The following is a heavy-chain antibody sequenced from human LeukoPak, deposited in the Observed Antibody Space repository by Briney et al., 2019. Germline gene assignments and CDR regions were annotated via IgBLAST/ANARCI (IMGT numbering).Heavy chain of an antibody. Sequence: SETLSLTCGVYGGSFSGYWSWIRQPPGEGLEWSAEIKHTGNTNYNPSLKSRVTLSIDTSDHQFSLNLRSVTAADTAVYYCVRGGDGGYYFDSWGQGALVTVSS. CDR3: VRGGDGGYYFDS. J-gene: IGHJ4*02. D-gene: IGHD3-10*01. CDR2: IKHTGNT. CDR1: GGSFSGY. V-gene: IGHV4-34*01.